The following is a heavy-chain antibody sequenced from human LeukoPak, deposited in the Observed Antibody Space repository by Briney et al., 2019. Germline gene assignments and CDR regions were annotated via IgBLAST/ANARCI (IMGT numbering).Heavy chain of an antibody. J-gene: IGHJ4*02. D-gene: IGHD3-22*01. CDR1: GFTFSSYG. Sequence: GGSLRLSCAASGFTFSSYGMHWVRQAPGKGLEWVAVIWYDGSNKYYADSVKGRFTISRDNSKNTLYLQMNSLRAEDTAVYYCAKAGYYYDSSGNYWGQGTLVTVSS. CDR2: IWYDGSNK. V-gene: IGHV3-33*06. CDR3: AKAGYYYDSSGNY.